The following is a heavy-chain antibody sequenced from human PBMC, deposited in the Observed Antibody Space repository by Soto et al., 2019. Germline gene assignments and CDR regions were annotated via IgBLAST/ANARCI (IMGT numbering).Heavy chain of an antibody. Sequence: KPSETLSLTCAVYGGSFSGYYWSWIRQPPGKGLEWIGEINHSGSTNYNPSLKSRVTISVDTSKNQFSLKLSSVTAADTAVYYCARGCGYPRWLQFNPEGLGGMDVWGQGTTVTVSS. CDR3: ARGCGYPRWLQFNPEGLGGMDV. CDR1: GGSFSGYY. CDR2: INHSGST. V-gene: IGHV4-34*01. J-gene: IGHJ6*02. D-gene: IGHD5-12*01.